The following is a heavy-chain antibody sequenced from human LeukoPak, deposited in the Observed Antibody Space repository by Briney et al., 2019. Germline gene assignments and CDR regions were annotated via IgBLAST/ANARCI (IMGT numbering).Heavy chain of an antibody. Sequence: PGGSLRLSCAASGFTFDDYGMSWVRQAPGKGLEWVSGINWNGGSTGYADSVKGRFTISRDNAKNSLYPQMNSLRAEDTALYYCARVSGVYYDSSGYYWKPLAFDYWGQGTLVTVSS. J-gene: IGHJ4*02. CDR2: INWNGGST. CDR3: ARVSGVYYDSSGYYWKPLAFDY. V-gene: IGHV3-20*04. CDR1: GFTFDDYG. D-gene: IGHD3-22*01.